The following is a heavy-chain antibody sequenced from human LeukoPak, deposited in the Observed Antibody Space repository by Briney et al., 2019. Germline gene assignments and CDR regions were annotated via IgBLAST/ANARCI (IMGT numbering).Heavy chain of an antibody. CDR1: GYSFTAHF. CDR3: VREPYSRSSDRHERTFDY. J-gene: IGHJ4*02. D-gene: IGHD6-6*01. CDR2: SNADSLGT. Sequence: ASVKVSCKASGYSFTAHFMHWIRQAPGQGPEWMGQSNADSLGTKYAPKFQGRVTMTRDTSIAAAYMELTSLTSDDTAVYFCVREPYSRSSDRHERTFDYWGQGTLVTVSS. V-gene: IGHV1-2*06.